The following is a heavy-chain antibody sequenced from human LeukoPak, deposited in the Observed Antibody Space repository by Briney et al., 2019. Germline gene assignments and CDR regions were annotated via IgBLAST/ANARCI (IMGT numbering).Heavy chain of an antibody. Sequence: GGSLRLSCAASGFTFSSYSMNWVRQAPGKGLEWVSSISSSSSYIYYADSVKGRFAISRDNAKNSLYLQMNSLRAEDTAVYYCARESCSSTSCVDYWGQGTLVTVSS. J-gene: IGHJ4*02. D-gene: IGHD2-2*01. CDR3: ARESCSSTSCVDY. V-gene: IGHV3-21*01. CDR2: ISSSSSYI. CDR1: GFTFSSYS.